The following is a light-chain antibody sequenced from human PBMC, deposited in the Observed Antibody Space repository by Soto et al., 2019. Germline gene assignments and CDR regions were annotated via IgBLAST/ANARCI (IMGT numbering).Light chain of an antibody. V-gene: IGLV2-14*01. Sequence: QSVLTQPASVSGSPGQSITISCTGTSSDVGGYNYVSWYQQHPGKAPKLMIYEVSNRPSGVSNRFSGSKSGNTASLTISGLQAEDEADYYCTSYTSSSTLEVFGGGTTLTVL. CDR1: SSDVGGYNY. CDR2: EVS. J-gene: IGLJ3*02. CDR3: TSYTSSSTLEV.